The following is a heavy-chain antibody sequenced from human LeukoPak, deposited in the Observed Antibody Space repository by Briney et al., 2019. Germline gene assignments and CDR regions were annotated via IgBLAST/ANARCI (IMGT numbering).Heavy chain of an antibody. V-gene: IGHV3-49*04. Sequence: GGSLRLSCTASGFTFGDYAMSWVRQAPGKGLEWVGFIRNKAYGETTEYAASVKGRFTLSRDDSKGIAYLQMNSLETEDTALYYCTRQQLVGRTYFDYWGQGTLVTVSS. CDR3: TRQQLVGRTYFDY. J-gene: IGHJ4*02. CDR2: IRNKAYGETT. D-gene: IGHD5-24*01. CDR1: GFTFGDYA.